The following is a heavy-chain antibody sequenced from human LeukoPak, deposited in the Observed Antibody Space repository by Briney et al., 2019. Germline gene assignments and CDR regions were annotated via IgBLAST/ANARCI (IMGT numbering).Heavy chain of an antibody. D-gene: IGHD3-22*01. V-gene: IGHV1-18*01. J-gene: IGHJ4*02. CDR1: GYTFTSHG. Sequence: ASVKVSCKASGYTFTSHGISWVRQAPGQGLEWMGWISAYNGNTNYAQKLQGRVTMTTDTSTSTAYMELRSLRSDDTAVYYCARWGHYDSSGLSDYWGQGTLVTVSS. CDR2: ISAYNGNT. CDR3: ARWGHYDSSGLSDY.